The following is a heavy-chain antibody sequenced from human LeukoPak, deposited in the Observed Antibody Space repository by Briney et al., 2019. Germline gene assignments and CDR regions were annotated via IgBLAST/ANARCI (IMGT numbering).Heavy chain of an antibody. Sequence: GGSLRLSCAASGFTFSSYWMHWVRQAPGKGLVWVSRINSDGSSTSYADSVKGRFTISRDNAKNTLYLQMNSLRAEDTAVYYGARVGPGELLYDYWGQGTLVTVSS. V-gene: IGHV3-74*01. J-gene: IGHJ4*02. CDR2: INSDGSST. CDR3: ARVGPGELLYDY. CDR1: GFTFSSYW. D-gene: IGHD3-10*01.